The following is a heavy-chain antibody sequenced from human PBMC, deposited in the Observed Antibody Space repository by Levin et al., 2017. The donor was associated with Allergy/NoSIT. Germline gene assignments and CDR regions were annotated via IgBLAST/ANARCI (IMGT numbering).Heavy chain of an antibody. Sequence: GESLKISCTASGFTFGDYAMSWFRQAPGKGLEWVGFIRSKAYGGTTEYAASVKGRFTISRDDSKSIAYLQMNSLKTEDTAVYYCTRVLDDYVWGSYRPDYWGQGTLVTVSS. D-gene: IGHD3-16*02. CDR3: TRVLDDYVWGSYRPDY. J-gene: IGHJ4*02. CDR2: IRSKAYGGTT. CDR1: GFTFGDYA. V-gene: IGHV3-49*03.